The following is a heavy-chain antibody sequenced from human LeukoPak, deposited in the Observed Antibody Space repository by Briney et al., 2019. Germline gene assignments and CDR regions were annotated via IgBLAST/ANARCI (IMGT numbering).Heavy chain of an antibody. D-gene: IGHD5-18*01. V-gene: IGHV3-30*02. CDR2: IQYDGSNK. J-gene: IGHJ4*02. Sequence: GGSLRLSCAASGFTYSSYGIHWVRQAPGKGLEWVTFIQYDGSNKYADSVKGRFTISRDNSKNVLYLQMNSLRAEDTALYYCAKSSSRLDTSSFEYWGQGTLVTVSS. CDR3: AKSSSRLDTSSFEY. CDR1: GFTYSSYG.